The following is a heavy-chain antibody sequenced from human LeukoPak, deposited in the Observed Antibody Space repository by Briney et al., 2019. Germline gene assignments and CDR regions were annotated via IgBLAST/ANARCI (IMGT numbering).Heavy chain of an antibody. CDR2: IYYSGST. Sequence: SETLSLTCTVSGGSISSSSYYWGWIRQPPGKGLEWIGSIYYSGSTYYNPSLKSRVTISVDTSKNQFSLKLSSVTAADTAVYYCAGAYGGNSVYYFDYWGQGTLVTVSS. D-gene: IGHD4-23*01. CDR3: AGAYGGNSVYYFDY. V-gene: IGHV4-39*01. CDR1: GGSISSSSYY. J-gene: IGHJ4*02.